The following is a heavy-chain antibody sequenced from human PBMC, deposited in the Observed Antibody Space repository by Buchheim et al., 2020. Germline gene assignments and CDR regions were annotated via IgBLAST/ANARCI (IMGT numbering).Heavy chain of an antibody. CDR2: ISYDGSHK. CDR3: AKDRSYCSGGSCPNYFDY. J-gene: IGHJ4*02. CDR1: GFTFSRYH. V-gene: IGHV3-30*18. D-gene: IGHD2-15*01. Sequence: QVQLVESGGGVVQPGRSLRLSCAASGFTFSRYHMHWVRQAPGKGLEWLAVISYDGSHKYYADSVKGRFTISRDNSKKPLYLQMNSLRAEDTAVYYCAKDRSYCSGGSCPNYFDYWGQGTL.